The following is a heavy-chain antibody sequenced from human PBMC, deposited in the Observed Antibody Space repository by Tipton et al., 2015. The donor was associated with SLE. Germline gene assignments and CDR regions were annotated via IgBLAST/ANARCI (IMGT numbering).Heavy chain of an antibody. Sequence: LRLSCAISGDSVSSNSITWNWIRQSPSRGLEWLGRTYYRSQWYSEYAVSVKSRVTINADTSKNQFSLQLNSVTPDDTAIYYCTRDQTSAGGYFDLWGRGTLVTVSS. V-gene: IGHV6-1*01. CDR1: GDSVSSNSIT. CDR3: TRDQTSAGGYFDL. J-gene: IGHJ2*01. CDR2: TYYRSQWYS. D-gene: IGHD2-15*01.